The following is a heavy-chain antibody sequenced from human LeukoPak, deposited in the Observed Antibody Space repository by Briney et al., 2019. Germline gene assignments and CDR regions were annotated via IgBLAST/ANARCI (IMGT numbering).Heavy chain of an antibody. J-gene: IGHJ4*02. CDR3: AKDCGGDCHVYC. CDR1: GFTFSNYG. V-gene: IGHV3-30*02. CDR2: IWPDGINQ. D-gene: IGHD2-21*02. Sequence: GGSLRLSCAASGFTFSNYGMHSVRQAPGKGLDWVAAIWPDGINQDYADSVRGRFTISRDNSKNILYLQMNSLGAEDTALYYCAKDCGGDCHVYCWGQGTLVTVSS.